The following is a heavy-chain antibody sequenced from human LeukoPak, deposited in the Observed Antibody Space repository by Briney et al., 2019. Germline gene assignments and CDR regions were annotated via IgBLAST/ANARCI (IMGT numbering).Heavy chain of an antibody. CDR2: IYYSGST. V-gene: IGHV4-39*07. CDR3: ASAVRGYSGYPRGPFDY. J-gene: IGHJ4*02. CDR1: GGSISSSSYY. Sequence: SETLSLTCTVSGGSISSSSYYWGWIRQPPGKGLEGIGSIYYSGSTYYNPSLKSRVTISVDTSKNQFSLKLSSVTAADTAVYYCASAVRGYSGYPRGPFDYWGQGTLVTVSS. D-gene: IGHD5-12*01.